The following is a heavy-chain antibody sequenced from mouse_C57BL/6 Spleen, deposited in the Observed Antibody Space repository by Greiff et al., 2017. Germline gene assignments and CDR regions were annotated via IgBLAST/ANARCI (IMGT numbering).Heavy chain of an antibody. Sequence: DVMLVESGGGLVKPGGSLKLSCAASGFTFSDYGMHWVRQAPEKGLEWVAYISSGSSTIYYADTVKGRFTISRDNAKNTLFLQMTSLRSEDTAMYYCARGDYYGSSAWYFDVWGTGTTVTVSS. CDR3: ARGDYYGSSAWYFDV. V-gene: IGHV5-17*01. CDR2: ISSGSSTI. CDR1: GFTFSDYG. J-gene: IGHJ1*03. D-gene: IGHD1-1*01.